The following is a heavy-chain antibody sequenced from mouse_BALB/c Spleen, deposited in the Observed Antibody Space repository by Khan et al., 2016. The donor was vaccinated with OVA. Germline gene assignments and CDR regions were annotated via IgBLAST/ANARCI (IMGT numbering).Heavy chain of an antibody. CDR2: IFPGSDST. V-gene: IGHV1-77*01. J-gene: IGHJ2*01. D-gene: IGHD1-1*01. CDR3: ARSGYGSLAY. CDR1: GYTFTDYV. Sequence: QVQLQQSGPELVKPGASVKMSCKASGYTFTDYVISWVKQRTGQGLEWIGEIFPGSDSTYYNEKFKGKATLTADKSSNTAYIQLSSLTSEDSAVYFWARSGYGSLAYWGQGTTLTVSS.